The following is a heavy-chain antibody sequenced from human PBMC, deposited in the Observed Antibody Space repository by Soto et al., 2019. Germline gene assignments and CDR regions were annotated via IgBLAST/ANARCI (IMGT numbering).Heavy chain of an antibody. V-gene: IGHV3-30*18. CDR2: ISYDGSNK. Sequence: QVQLVESGGGVVQPGRSLRLSCAASGFTFSSYGMHWVRQAPGKGLEWVAVISYDGSNKYYADSVKGRFTISRDNSKNTLYLQMNSLRAEDTAVYYCAKDFRRYCSSTSCYRFDYWGQGTLVTVSS. J-gene: IGHJ4*02. CDR3: AKDFRRYCSSTSCYRFDY. D-gene: IGHD2-2*01. CDR1: GFTFSSYG.